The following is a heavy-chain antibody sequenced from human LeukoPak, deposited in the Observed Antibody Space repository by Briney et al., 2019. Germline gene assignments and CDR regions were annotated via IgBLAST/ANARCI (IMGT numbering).Heavy chain of an antibody. D-gene: IGHD3-10*01. CDR3: ARTGGANPTWFTYYFDY. CDR2: IYYSGST. J-gene: IGHJ4*02. CDR1: GDSISSSSYY. Sequence: SETLSLTCTVSGDSISSSSYYWGWIRQPPGKGLECIGSIYYSGSTYYNPPLKSRVTISADTSKNQFSLKLSSVTAADTAVYYCARTGGANPTWFTYYFDYWGQGTLVTVSS. V-gene: IGHV4-39*01.